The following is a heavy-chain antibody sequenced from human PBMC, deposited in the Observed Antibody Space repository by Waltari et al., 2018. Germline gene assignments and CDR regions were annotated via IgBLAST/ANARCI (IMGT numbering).Heavy chain of an antibody. CDR1: GGSISSYY. Sequence: QVQLQESGPGLVKPSETLSLTCTVSGGSISSYYWSWIRQPPGKGLEWIGYIYTSGSTNYNPSLKSRVTISVDTSKNQFSLKLSSVTAADTAVYYCARTTTVTRYYYYMDVWGKGTTVTVSS. V-gene: IGHV4-4*08. CDR2: IYTSGST. D-gene: IGHD4-4*01. CDR3: ARTTTVTRYYYYMDV. J-gene: IGHJ6*03.